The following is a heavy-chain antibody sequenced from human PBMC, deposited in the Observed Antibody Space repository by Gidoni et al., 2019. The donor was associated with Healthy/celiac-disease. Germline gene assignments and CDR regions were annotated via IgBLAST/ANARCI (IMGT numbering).Heavy chain of an antibody. Sequence: QVQLVQSGAEVKKPGASVKVSCKASGYTFTGYYMHWVRQAPGQGLEGMGWINPNSGGTNSAQKFQGRVTMTRDTSISTAYMEMSRLTSDDTAVYYCARDIVVVPANYYYYYAMDVWGQGTTVTVSS. CDR3: ARDIVVVPANYYYYYAMDV. CDR1: GYTFTGYY. CDR2: INPNSGGT. V-gene: IGHV1-2*02. D-gene: IGHD2-2*01. J-gene: IGHJ6*02.